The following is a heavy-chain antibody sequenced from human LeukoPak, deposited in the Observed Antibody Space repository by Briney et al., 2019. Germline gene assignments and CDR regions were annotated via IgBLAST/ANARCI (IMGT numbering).Heavy chain of an antibody. V-gene: IGHV3-30-3*01. CDR2: ISYDGSNK. CDR1: GFTFSSYA. D-gene: IGHD2-21*02. J-gene: IGHJ6*02. Sequence: PGGSLRLSCAASGFTFSSYAMHWVRQAPGKGLEWVAVISYDGSNKYYADSVKGRFTISRDNSKNTLYLQMNSLRAEDTAVYYCARDQAAYCGGDCPQYYYGMDVWGQGTTVTVSS. CDR3: ARDQAAYCGGDCPQYYYGMDV.